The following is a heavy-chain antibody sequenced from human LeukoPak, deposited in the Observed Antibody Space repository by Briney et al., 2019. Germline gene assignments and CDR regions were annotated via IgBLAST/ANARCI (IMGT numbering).Heavy chain of an antibody. V-gene: IGHV1-18*01. CDR3: ARTPYSGYDRYYYYYGMDV. J-gene: IGHJ6*02. Sequence: ASVKVSCKASGHTFTSYGISWVRQAPGQGLEWMGWISAYNGNTNYAQKLQGRVTMTTDTSTSTAYMELRSLRSDDTAVYYCARTPYSGYDRYYYYYGMDVWGQGTTVTVSS. CDR1: GHTFTSYG. D-gene: IGHD5-12*01. CDR2: ISAYNGNT.